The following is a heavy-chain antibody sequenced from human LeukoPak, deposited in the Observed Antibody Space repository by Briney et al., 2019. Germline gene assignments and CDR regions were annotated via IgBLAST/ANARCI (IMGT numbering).Heavy chain of an antibody. D-gene: IGHD2-15*01. CDR1: GDSISSTTYN. V-gene: IGHV4-39*01. Sequence: PSETLSLTCTVSGDSISSTTYNWGWIRQPPGKGLEWIGSTYYTGITYYNPSLKSRVTMSVDTSENQFSLNLNSVTAADTAVYYCARGFRYCSGGSCYPGVNWFDPWGQGTLVTVSS. J-gene: IGHJ5*02. CDR2: TYYTGIT. CDR3: ARGFRYCSGGSCYPGVNWFDP.